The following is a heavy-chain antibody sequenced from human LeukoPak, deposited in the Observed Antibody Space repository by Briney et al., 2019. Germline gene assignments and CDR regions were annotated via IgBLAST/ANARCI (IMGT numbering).Heavy chain of an antibody. CDR3: ARGVHIVATPVDY. D-gene: IGHD5-12*01. V-gene: IGHV3-21*01. CDR1: GFTFSSYS. Sequence: AGSLRFSGAASGFTFSSYSMNWVRHAPGKGLEWVSSVSSSSSYIYYADSVKGRFTISRDNAKNSLYLQMNSLRAEDTAVYYCARGVHIVATPVDYWGQGTLVTVSS. J-gene: IGHJ4*02. CDR2: VSSSSSYI.